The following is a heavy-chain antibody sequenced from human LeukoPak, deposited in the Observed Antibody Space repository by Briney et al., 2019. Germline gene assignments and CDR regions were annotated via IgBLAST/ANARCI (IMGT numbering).Heavy chain of an antibody. D-gene: IGHD6-13*01. V-gene: IGHV4-31*11. Sequence: PSETLSLTCAVSGGSISSGGYYWSWIRQHPGKGLEWIGYVYYSGSTYYNPSLTSRVTISVDTSKNQFSLNLSSVTAADTAVYYCARVRSVAAAGREDYYYGIDVWGQGTTVTVSS. CDR2: VYYSGST. CDR3: ARVRSVAAAGREDYYYGIDV. CDR1: GGSISSGGYY. J-gene: IGHJ6*02.